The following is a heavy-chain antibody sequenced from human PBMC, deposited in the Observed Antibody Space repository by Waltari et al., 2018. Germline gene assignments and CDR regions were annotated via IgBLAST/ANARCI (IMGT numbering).Heavy chain of an antibody. J-gene: IGHJ4*02. Sequence: LVQSGAEVMKPGASVKVSCKVSRDAITEHYIHWVRQAPGQGLEWMGWINPNGGSTHYAQRYRGRITMTWDTSMTTSYMGRSGLRSDDTAVYYCAREYCGGDCRLFDFWGQGTLVTVSS. V-gene: IGHV1-2*02. CDR3: AREYCGGDCRLFDF. CDR2: INPNGGST. D-gene: IGHD2-21*02. CDR1: RDAITEHY.